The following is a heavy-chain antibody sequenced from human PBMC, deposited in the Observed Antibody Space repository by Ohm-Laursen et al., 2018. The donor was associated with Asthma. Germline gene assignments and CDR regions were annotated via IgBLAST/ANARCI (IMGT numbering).Heavy chain of an antibody. J-gene: IGHJ6*02. Sequence: TLSLTCAVSGDSISSGNNYWSWIRQHPGKGLEWIGYIYYSGSTYYNPSLKSRVTISIDTSKNQFSLKVTSVIAADTAVYFCAKDGGGYGVNYYYYGMDVWGQGTTVSVSS. CDR3: AKDGGGYGVNYYYYGMDV. V-gene: IGHV4-31*11. CDR1: GDSISSGNNY. CDR2: IYYSGST. D-gene: IGHD5-12*01.